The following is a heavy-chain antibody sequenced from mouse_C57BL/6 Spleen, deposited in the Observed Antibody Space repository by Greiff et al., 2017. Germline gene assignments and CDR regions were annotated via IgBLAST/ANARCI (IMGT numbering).Heavy chain of an antibody. Sequence: EVKLMESGGGLVKPGGSLKLSCAASGFTFSDYGMHWVRQAPEKGLEWVAYISSGSSTIYYADTVKGRFTISRDNAKNTLFLQMTRLRSEDTAMYYCARSDYGYFDYWGQGTTLTVSS. CDR1: GFTFSDYG. V-gene: IGHV5-17*01. CDR3: ARSDYGYFDY. CDR2: ISSGSSTI. J-gene: IGHJ2*01. D-gene: IGHD2-4*01.